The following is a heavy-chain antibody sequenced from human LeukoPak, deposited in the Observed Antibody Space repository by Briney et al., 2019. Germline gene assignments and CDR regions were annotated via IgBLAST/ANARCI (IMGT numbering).Heavy chain of an antibody. CDR3: ARGSDYGDHGNYYYYYMDV. CDR2: IYYSGST. J-gene: IGHJ6*03. CDR1: GGSISSYY. V-gene: IGHV4-59*01. D-gene: IGHD4-17*01. Sequence: SETLSLTCTVSGGSISSYYWSWIRQPPGKGLEWIGYIYYSGSTNYNPSLKSRVTISVDTSKNQFSLKLSSVTAADTAVYYCARGSDYGDHGNYYYYYMDVWGKGTRSPSP.